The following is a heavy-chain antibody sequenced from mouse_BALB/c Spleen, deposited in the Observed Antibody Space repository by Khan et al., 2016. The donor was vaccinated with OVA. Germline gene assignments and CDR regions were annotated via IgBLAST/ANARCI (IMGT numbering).Heavy chain of an antibody. J-gene: IGHJ2*01. CDR2: IYPGSGNT. D-gene: IGHD2-3*01. CDR3: ARMDTTSLDC. V-gene: IGHV1-77*01. CDR1: GYTFTDYY. Sequence: QVQLQQSRTELARPGASVKLSCKASGYTFTDYYINWVKQRTGQGLEWIGEIYPGSGNTYYNEKFKGKATLTADKSSSTAYMQLSRLTSEDSAVYFCARMDTTSLDCWGQGTTLTRSS.